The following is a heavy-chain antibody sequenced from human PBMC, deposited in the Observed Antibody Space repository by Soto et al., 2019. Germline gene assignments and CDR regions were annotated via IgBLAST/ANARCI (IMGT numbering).Heavy chain of an antibody. V-gene: IGHV1-46*03. Sequence: ASVKVSCKASGYTFTGYAMHWVRQAPGQGLEWMGWINPFDGSRMFAQSFQGRVTMTRDTSTSTVYMEVSSLRSEDTAVYYCSRVDPGETSPFDHWGQGTLVTVSS. J-gene: IGHJ4*02. CDR3: SRVDPGETSPFDH. D-gene: IGHD3-10*01. CDR2: INPFDGSR. CDR1: GYTFTGYA.